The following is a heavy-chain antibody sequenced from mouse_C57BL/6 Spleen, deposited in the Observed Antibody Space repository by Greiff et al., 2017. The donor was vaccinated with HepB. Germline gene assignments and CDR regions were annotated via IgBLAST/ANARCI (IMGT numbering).Heavy chain of an antibody. V-gene: IGHV5-4*01. CDR1: GFTFSSYA. D-gene: IGHD1-1*01. CDR3: ARDRNYGTLAFAY. CDR2: ISDGGSYT. Sequence: EVKVEESGGGLVKPGGSLKLSCAASGFTFSSYAMSWVRQTPEKRLEWVATISDGGSYTYYPDNVKGRFTISRDNAKNNLYLQMSHLKSEDTAMYYCARDRNYGTLAFAYWGQGTLVTVSA. J-gene: IGHJ3*01.